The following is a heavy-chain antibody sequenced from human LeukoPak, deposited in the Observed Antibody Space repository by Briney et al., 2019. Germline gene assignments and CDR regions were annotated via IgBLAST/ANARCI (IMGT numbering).Heavy chain of an antibody. CDR1: GFTFSSHW. J-gene: IGHJ5*02. CDR2: VTGSAGGT. Sequence: GGSLRLSCAASGFTFSSHWMTWVRQTPGKGLEWVSTVTGSAGGTYYADSVKGRFTISRDNSKNTLYLIMNSLRAEDTAVYYCAKGAAAGLVDWFDPWGQGTLVAVSS. V-gene: IGHV3-23*01. D-gene: IGHD6-13*01. CDR3: AKGAAAGLVDWFDP.